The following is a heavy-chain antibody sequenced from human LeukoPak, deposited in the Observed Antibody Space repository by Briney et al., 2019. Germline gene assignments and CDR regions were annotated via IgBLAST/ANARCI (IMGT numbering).Heavy chain of an antibody. Sequence: MAGGSLRLSCAASGFMFSNYAMSWVRQAPGRGLEWVSSVSSGSSYIYYADSVKGRFTITRDNTDNLLYLQMNSLRAEDTAVYYCARGRGYSSSSTDMDVWGRGTPVTVSS. V-gene: IGHV3-21*01. CDR3: ARGRGYSSSSTDMDV. CDR2: VSSGSSYI. CDR1: GFMFSNYA. D-gene: IGHD6-6*01. J-gene: IGHJ6*02.